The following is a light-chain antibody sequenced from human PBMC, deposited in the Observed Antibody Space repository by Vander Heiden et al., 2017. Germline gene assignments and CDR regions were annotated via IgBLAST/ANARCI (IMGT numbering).Light chain of an antibody. CDR1: ALPKQY. J-gene: IGLJ3*02. Sequence: YELTQPPSVSVSPGQTARNTCSGDALPKQYAYWYQQKPGQAPVLVIYKDTERPSGIPERFSGSSSGTTVTLTISGVQSEDEADYYCQSADSSGARGVFGGGTKLTVL. CDR2: KDT. V-gene: IGLV3-25*03. CDR3: QSADSSGARGV.